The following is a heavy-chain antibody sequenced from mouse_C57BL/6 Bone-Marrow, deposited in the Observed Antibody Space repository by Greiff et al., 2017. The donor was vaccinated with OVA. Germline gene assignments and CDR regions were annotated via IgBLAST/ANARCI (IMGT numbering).Heavy chain of an antibody. CDR1: GYSFTGYF. Sequence: EVKLMESGPELVKPGDSVKISCKASGYSFTGYFMNWVMQSHGKSLEWIGRINPYNGDTFYNQKFKGKATLTVDKSSSTAHMELRSLTSEDSAVYYCARRGFDYWGQGTTLTVSS. CDR2: INPYNGDT. J-gene: IGHJ2*01. CDR3: ARRGFDY. V-gene: IGHV1-20*01.